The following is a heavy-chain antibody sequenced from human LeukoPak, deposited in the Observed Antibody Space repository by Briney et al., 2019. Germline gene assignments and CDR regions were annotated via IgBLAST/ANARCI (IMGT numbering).Heavy chain of an antibody. J-gene: IGHJ4*02. V-gene: IGHV3-15*01. CDR3: TTDSGSYLIDY. CDR2: IKSKTDGGTT. CDR1: GFTLSNYG. D-gene: IGHD1-26*01. Sequence: GGSLRLSCAASGFTLSNYGMHWVRQAPGKGLEWVGRIKSKTDGGTTDYAAPVKGRFTISRDDSKNTLYVQMNSLKTEDTAVYYCTTDSGSYLIDYWGQGTLVTVSS.